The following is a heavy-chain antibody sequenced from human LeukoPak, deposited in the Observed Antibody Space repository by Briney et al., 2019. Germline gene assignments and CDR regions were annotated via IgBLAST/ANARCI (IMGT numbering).Heavy chain of an antibody. CDR3: ARDRYPIFHCTNGVCTFWY. V-gene: IGHV1-69*05. CDR1: GGTFSSYA. CDR2: IIPIFGTA. Sequence: ASVKVSCKASGGTFSSYAISWVRQAPGQGLEWMGRIIPIFGTATYAQKFQGRVTITTDESTSTAYMELSSLRSEDTAVYYCARDRYPIFHCTNGVCTFWYWGQGTLVTVSS. J-gene: IGHJ4*02. D-gene: IGHD2-8*01.